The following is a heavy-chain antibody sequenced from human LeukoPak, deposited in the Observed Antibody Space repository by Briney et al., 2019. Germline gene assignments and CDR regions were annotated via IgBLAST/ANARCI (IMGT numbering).Heavy chain of an antibody. Sequence: ASVKVSCKASGYTFTDNWMHWVRQAPGQGLEWIGLINTNSGATSNAQSFQGRVTMTRDASISTAYMELGRLRLDDTAVYYCARGDGTSWHGYWGQGTLVIVSS. V-gene: IGHV1-2*02. J-gene: IGHJ4*02. CDR3: ARGDGTSWHGY. CDR1: GYTFTDNW. CDR2: INTNSGAT. D-gene: IGHD6-13*01.